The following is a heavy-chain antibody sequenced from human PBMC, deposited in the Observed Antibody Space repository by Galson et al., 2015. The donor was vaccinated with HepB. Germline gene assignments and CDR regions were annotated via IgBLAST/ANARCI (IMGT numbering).Heavy chain of an antibody. CDR2: ISYDGSNK. V-gene: IGHV3-30*18. J-gene: IGHJ4*02. D-gene: IGHD3-22*01. CDR3: AKPIIYDSSGYYDY. Sequence: SLRLSCAASGFTFSSYGMHWVRQAPGKGLEWVAVISYDGSNKYYADSVKGRFTISRDNSKNTLYLQMNSLRAEDTAVYYCAKPIIYDSSGYYDYWGQGTLVTVSS. CDR1: GFTFSSYG.